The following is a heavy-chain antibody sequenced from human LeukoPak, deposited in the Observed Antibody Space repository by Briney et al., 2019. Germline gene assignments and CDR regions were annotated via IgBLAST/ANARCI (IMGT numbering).Heavy chain of an antibody. J-gene: IGHJ4*02. CDR3: ARLPTDLLAFDY. D-gene: IGHD2-8*02. V-gene: IGHV4-39*01. Sequence: SETLSLTCSVSGGSISSSSYSWGWIRQPPGKGLEWIGSIYYSGSTYYTPSLKSRITISADTSKNQFSLKLSSVTAADTAVYYCARLPTDLLAFDYWGQGTLVTVSS. CDR2: IYYSGST. CDR1: GGSISSSSYS.